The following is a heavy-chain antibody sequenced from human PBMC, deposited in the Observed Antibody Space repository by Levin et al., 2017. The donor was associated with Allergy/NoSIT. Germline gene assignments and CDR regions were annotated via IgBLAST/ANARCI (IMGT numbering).Heavy chain of an antibody. Sequence: GGSLRLSCAASGFTFSSYAMHWVRQPPGKGLEWVAVISYDGSNKYYADSVKGRFTISRDNSKNTLYLQMNSLRVEDTAVYYCARDRGYYGSGSHVYYWGQGTLVTVSS. V-gene: IGHV3-30-3*01. D-gene: IGHD3-10*01. CDR2: ISYDGSNK. CDR1: GFTFSSYA. J-gene: IGHJ4*02. CDR3: ARDRGYYGSGSHVYY.